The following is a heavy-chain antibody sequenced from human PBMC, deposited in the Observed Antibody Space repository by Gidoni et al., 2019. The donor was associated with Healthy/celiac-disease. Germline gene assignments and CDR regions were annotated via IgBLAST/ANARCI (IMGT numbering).Heavy chain of an antibody. V-gene: IGHV3-49*03. D-gene: IGHD5-12*01. Sequence: EVQLVESGGGLVQPGRSLRLSCTASGFTFGDYAMSWFRQAPGKGLEWVGFIRSKAYGGTTEYAASVKGRFTISRDDSKSIAYLQMNSLKTEDTAVYYCTRASILGYSGYDLCAFDIWGQGTMVTVSS. CDR3: TRASILGYSGYDLCAFDI. CDR2: IRSKAYGGTT. J-gene: IGHJ3*02. CDR1: GFTFGDYA.